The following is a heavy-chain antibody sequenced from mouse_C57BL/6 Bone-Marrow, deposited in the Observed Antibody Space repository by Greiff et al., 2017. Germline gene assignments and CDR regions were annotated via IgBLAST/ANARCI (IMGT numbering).Heavy chain of an antibody. CDR1: GFTFSSYG. Sequence: EVKLMESGGDLVKPGGSLKLSCAASGFTFSSYGMSWVRQTPDKRLEWVATISSGGSYTYYPDSVQGRFTISRDNAKNTLYLQMSSLKSEDTAMYYCARRRAWFAYWGQGTLVTVSA. CDR3: ARRRAWFAY. CDR2: ISSGGSYT. V-gene: IGHV5-6*02. J-gene: IGHJ3*01.